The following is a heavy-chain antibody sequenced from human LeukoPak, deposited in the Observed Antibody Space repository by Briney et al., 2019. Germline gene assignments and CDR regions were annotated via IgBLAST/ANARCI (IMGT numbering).Heavy chain of an antibody. Sequence: GGSLRLSCAASGFTFSGYWMHWARQAPGEGLVWVSRINSDGSTTAYADSVKGRFTVSRDNAKNTLYLQMNSLRAEDTAVYYCARRQCSGGTCYLDYWGQGTLVSASS. V-gene: IGHV3-74*01. J-gene: IGHJ4*02. D-gene: IGHD2-15*01. CDR3: ARRQCSGGTCYLDY. CDR1: GFTFSGYW. CDR2: INSDGSTT.